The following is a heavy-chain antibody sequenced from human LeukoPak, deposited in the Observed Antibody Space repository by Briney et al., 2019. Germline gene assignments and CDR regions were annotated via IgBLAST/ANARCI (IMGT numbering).Heavy chain of an antibody. V-gene: IGHV5-51*01. D-gene: IGHD1-26*01. CDR3: ARRSGSYFDY. Sequence: GESLKISCKGFGYSFTNFWIGWVRQMPGKGLEWMGIMHPGDSDTRYSPSFQGQVTISVDMSISTAYVQWSSLEASDTAMYYCARRSGSYFDYWGQGTLVTVSS. J-gene: IGHJ4*02. CDR2: MHPGDSDT. CDR1: GYSFTNFW.